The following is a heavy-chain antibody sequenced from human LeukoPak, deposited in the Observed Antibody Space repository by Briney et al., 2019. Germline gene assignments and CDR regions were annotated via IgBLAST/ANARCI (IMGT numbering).Heavy chain of an antibody. D-gene: IGHD1-1*01. J-gene: IGHJ4*02. V-gene: IGHV3-15*01. Sequence: GGSLTLACEAAGFTFSNAWMGWVRQAPGKGLEWVGLIKSKTDGGTTDYAAPVRGRFTISRDDSKNTLYLQMDSLKTEDTAVYYCTRQQLVFDYWGQGTLVTVSS. CDR1: GFTFSNAW. CDR2: IKSKTDGGTT. CDR3: TRQQLVFDY.